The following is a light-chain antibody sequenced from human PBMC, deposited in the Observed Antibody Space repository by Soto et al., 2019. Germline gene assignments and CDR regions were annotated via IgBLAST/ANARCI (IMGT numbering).Light chain of an antibody. CDR2: GAS. J-gene: IGKJ5*01. V-gene: IGKV3-20*01. CDR3: QQYSNSIT. CDR1: QTVSITY. Sequence: PGESATLSCRASQTVSITYLTWYQQKPGQAPRLLIFGASKRATGIPDRFSGSGSGTDFTLTINRLEPEDFAVYYCQQYSNSITFGQGRLLEVK.